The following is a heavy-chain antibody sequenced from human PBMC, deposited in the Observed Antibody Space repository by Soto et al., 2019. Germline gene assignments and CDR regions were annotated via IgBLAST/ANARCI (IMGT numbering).Heavy chain of an antibody. CDR3: ARVNSSSYNYYYYGMDV. V-gene: IGHV1-3*01. CDR1: GYTFTSYA. J-gene: IGHJ6*02. D-gene: IGHD6-13*01. CDR2: INAGNGNT. Sequence: ASVKVSCKASGYTFTSYAMHWVRQAPGQRLEWMGWINAGNGNTKYSQKFQGRVTITRDTSASTAYMELSSLRSEDTAVYYCARVNSSSYNYYYYGMDVWGQGTTVTVSS.